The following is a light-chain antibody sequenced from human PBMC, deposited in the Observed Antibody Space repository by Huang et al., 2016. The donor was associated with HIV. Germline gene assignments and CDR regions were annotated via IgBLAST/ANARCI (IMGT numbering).Light chain of an antibody. CDR2: GAS. J-gene: IGKJ3*01. V-gene: IGKV3-20*01. CDR3: QVYGTSPPGP. CDR1: QSVSGSY. Sequence: DIVLTQSPGTLSLSPGERATLSCRASQSVSGSYLAWYQQKPGQAPRLLIYGASSRATGIPDRFSGSGSGTDFTLTITRLEPEDIALYYCQVYGTSPPGPFGPGATVHIK.